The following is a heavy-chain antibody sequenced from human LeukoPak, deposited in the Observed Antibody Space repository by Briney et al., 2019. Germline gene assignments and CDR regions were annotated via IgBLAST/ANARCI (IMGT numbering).Heavy chain of an antibody. V-gene: IGHV1-69*04. D-gene: IGHD6-13*01. CDR2: IIPILGIA. Sequence: SVKVSCKASGGTFSSYAISWVRQAPGQGLEWMGRIIPILGIANYAQKFQGRVTITADKSTSTAYMGLSSLRSEDTAVYYCAMTAAAGTGVDYWGQGTLVTVSS. CDR1: GGTFSSYA. CDR3: AMTAAAGTGVDY. J-gene: IGHJ4*02.